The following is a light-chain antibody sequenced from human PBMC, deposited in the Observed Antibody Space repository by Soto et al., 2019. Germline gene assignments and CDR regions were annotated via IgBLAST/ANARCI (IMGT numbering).Light chain of an antibody. CDR3: QQYHIYPLT. Sequence: DIQMTQSPSTLSASVGDRVTITCRASQSIRSWLAWYQQKPGKGPNLLIYKASTLEGGVPSRFSGSGSGTEFTLAIASLQPDDVATYYCQQYHIYPLTFGGGTKVEIK. CDR2: KAS. CDR1: QSIRSW. J-gene: IGKJ4*01. V-gene: IGKV1-5*03.